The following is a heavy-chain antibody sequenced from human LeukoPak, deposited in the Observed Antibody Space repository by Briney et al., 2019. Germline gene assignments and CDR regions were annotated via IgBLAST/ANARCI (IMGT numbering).Heavy chain of an antibody. CDR1: GFTFSIYA. J-gene: IGHJ4*02. CDR2: ISGSGGST. CDR3: ATFNWGRDS. D-gene: IGHD7-27*01. Sequence: GGSLRLSCAASGFTFSIYAMNWVRQAPGKGLEWVSAISGSGGSTYYADSVKGRFTISRDNSKNTLYLQMSSLRAEDTAVYYCATFNWGRDSWGQGTLVTVSS. V-gene: IGHV3-23*01.